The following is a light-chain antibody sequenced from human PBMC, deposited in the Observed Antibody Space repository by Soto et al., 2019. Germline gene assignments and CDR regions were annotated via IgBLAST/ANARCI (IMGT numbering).Light chain of an antibody. CDR1: SSDVGGYNY. V-gene: IGLV2-14*01. J-gene: IGLJ1*01. CDR2: DVS. CDR3: RSYTSSSPYV. Sequence: QSALTQPASVSGSPGQSITISCTGTSSDVGGYNYVSWYQQHPGKAPKLMIYDVSNRPSGVSNRFSGSKSGNTASLTISGLQAEDEADYYCRSYTSSSPYVFGPGTKVTVL.